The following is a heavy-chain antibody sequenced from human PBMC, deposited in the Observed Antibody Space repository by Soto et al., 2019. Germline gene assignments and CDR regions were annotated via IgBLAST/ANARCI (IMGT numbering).Heavy chain of an antibody. V-gene: IGHV4-4*02. CDR3: ARAPGGWAVLYCYYYGMDV. D-gene: IGHD6-19*01. J-gene: IGHJ6*02. CDR1: GGSISSSNW. Sequence: TLSLTCAVSGGSISSSNWWSWVRQPPGKGLEWIGEIYHSGSTNYNPSLKSRVTISVDKSKNQFSLKLSSVTAADTAVYYCARAPGGWAVLYCYYYGMDVWGQGTTVTVSS. CDR2: IYHSGST.